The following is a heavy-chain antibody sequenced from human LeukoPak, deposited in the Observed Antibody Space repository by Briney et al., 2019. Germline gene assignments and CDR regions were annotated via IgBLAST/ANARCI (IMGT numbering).Heavy chain of an antibody. V-gene: IGHV4-34*01. J-gene: IGHJ4*02. CDR1: GGSFSGYY. CDR3: ARARARAWYCFDY. Sequence: SETLSLTCAVYGGSFSGYYWSWIRQPPGKGLEWIGEINHSGSTNYNPSLKSRVTISVDASKNQFSRKLSSVTAADTAVYYCARARARAWYCFDYWGQGTLVTVSS. CDR2: INHSGST. D-gene: IGHD2-8*02.